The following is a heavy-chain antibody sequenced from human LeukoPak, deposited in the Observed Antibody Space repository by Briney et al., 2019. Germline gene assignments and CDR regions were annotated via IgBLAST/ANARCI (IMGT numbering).Heavy chain of an antibody. Sequence: ASVKVSCKASGYTFTSYYMHLVRQAPGQGLEWMGIINPSGGSTSYAQKFQGRVTMTRDTSTSTVYMELSSLRSEDTAVYYCARESRITMVREYYFDYWGQGTLVTVSS. CDR1: GYTFTSYY. J-gene: IGHJ4*02. CDR2: INPSGGST. V-gene: IGHV1-46*01. CDR3: ARESRITMVREYYFDY. D-gene: IGHD3-10*01.